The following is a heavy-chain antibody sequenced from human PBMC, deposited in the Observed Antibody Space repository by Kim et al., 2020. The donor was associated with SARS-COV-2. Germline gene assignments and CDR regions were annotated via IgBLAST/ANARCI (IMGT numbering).Heavy chain of an antibody. CDR3: ASHDSSGYYYGTDAFDI. V-gene: IGHV4-39*01. CDR2: IYYSGST. Sequence: SETLSLTCTVSGGSISSSSYYWGWIRQPPGKGLEWIGSIYYSGSTYYNPSLKSRVTISVDTSKNQFSLKLSSVTAADTAVYYCASHDSSGYYYGTDAFDIWGQWTMVTVSS. CDR1: GGSISSSSYY. D-gene: IGHD3-22*01. J-gene: IGHJ3*02.